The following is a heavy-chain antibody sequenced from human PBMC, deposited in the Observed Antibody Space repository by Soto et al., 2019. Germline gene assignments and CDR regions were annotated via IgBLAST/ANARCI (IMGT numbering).Heavy chain of an antibody. CDR3: ARSPRVRGGTASRGC. V-gene: IGHV3-33*01. CDR2: IYYDGSKK. CDR1: GFTFDNFG. Sequence: QVQLVESGGGVVQPGRSLRLSCAASGFTFDNFGMHWVRQAPGKGLEWVSVIYYDGSKKYYADSVRGRFTISSDNSKNMLYLQMDSLRAEDTATYYCARSPRVRGGTASRGCWGQGTLVTVSS. J-gene: IGHJ4*02. D-gene: IGHD3-10*01.